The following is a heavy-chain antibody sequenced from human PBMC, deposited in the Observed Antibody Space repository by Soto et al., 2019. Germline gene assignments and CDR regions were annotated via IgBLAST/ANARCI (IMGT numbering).Heavy chain of an antibody. J-gene: IGHJ4*02. V-gene: IGHV3-23*01. Sequence: EVQLLESGGGLVQPGGSLRLSCAVSGFTFRNSDMSWVRQAPGKGLEWVSAFSSSGGSTYYADSVKGRFAISRDVSKSTLYLQMNSLRAEDTAVYYCAKGGWLEYWGQGALVTVSS. CDR1: GFTFRNSD. D-gene: IGHD2-15*01. CDR3: AKGGWLEY. CDR2: FSSSGGST.